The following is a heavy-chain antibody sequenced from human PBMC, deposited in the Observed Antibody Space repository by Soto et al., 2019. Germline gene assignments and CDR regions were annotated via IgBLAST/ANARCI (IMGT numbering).Heavy chain of an antibody. CDR1: GDTFPRYD. CDR3: ARNVDKAPTD. V-gene: IGHV1-8*01. J-gene: IGHJ4*02. Sequence: EKVSCKASGDTFPRYDIHGGRQAYGQGLEWMGWMDPHSGDAANAQRFQGRVTMTRNISTNTAYMELSRLRSEDTAVYYCARNVDKAPTDWGQGTLVT. D-gene: IGHD2-21*02. CDR2: MDPHSGDA.